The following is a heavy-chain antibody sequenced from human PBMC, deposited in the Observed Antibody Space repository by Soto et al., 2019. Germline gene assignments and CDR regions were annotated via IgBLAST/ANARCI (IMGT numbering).Heavy chain of an antibody. V-gene: IGHV1-69*05. CDR2: IIPIFGTA. J-gene: IGHJ6*02. CDR3: ASGGDTTRYYYGMDV. CDR1: GGTFSSYA. Sequence: QVQLVQSGAEVKKPGSSVKVSCKASGGTFSSYAISWVRQAPGQGLEWMGGIIPIFGTANYAQKFQGRVRIXXDXSXSTAYMELSSLRSEDTAVYYCASGGDTTRYYYGMDVWGQGTTVTVSS. D-gene: IGHD1-26*01.